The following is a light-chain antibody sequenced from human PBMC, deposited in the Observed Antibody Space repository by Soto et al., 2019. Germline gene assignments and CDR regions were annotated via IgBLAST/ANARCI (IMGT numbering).Light chain of an antibody. Sequence: EIVLTQSPGTLSLSPGEGAALSCRASQSVTSNYLAWYQQKPGQAPRLLIYGASSRATGIPDRFSGSGPGTDFTLTISRLEPEDFAVYYCQQYGSSPWTFGQGTKVEIK. V-gene: IGKV3-20*01. J-gene: IGKJ1*01. CDR1: QSVTSNY. CDR2: GAS. CDR3: QQYGSSPWT.